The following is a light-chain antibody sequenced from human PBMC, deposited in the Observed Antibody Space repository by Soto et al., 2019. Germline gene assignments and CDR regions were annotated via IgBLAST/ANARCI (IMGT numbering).Light chain of an antibody. CDR1: QGIRNE. Sequence: AIQVTQSPSFLSASVGDRVTITCRASQGIRNELSWYQQKPGKAPKFLIFAASNLQSGVPSRFSGSGSGTDFTLTISSLQPEDFATYFCLQDDDYPFTFGGGTKVEIK. J-gene: IGKJ4*01. CDR2: AAS. V-gene: IGKV1-6*01. CDR3: LQDDDYPFT.